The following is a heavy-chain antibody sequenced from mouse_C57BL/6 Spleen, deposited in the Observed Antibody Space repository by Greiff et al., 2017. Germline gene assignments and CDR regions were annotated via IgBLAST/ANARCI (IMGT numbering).Heavy chain of an antibody. V-gene: IGHV1-52*01. D-gene: IGHD1-1*01. Sequence: QVQLQQPGAELVRPGSSVKLSCKASGYTFTSYWMPWVKQRPIQGLEWIGNIDPSDSETHYNQKFKDKATLTVDKSSSTAYMQLSSLTSEDSAVYYCARPGSSYDYAMDYWGQGTSVTVSS. J-gene: IGHJ4*01. CDR2: IDPSDSET. CDR3: ARPGSSYDYAMDY. CDR1: GYTFTSYW.